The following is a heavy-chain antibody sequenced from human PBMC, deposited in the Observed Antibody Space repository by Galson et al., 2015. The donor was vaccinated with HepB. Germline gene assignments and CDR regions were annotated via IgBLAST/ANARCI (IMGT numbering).Heavy chain of an antibody. J-gene: IGHJ6*02. CDR3: ARSPCTSHCSLLYYYYGMDV. V-gene: IGHV1-69*02. D-gene: IGHD2-2*01. CDR1: GGTFSSYT. Sequence: SVKVSCKASGGTFSSYTISWVRQAPGQGLEWMGRIIPILGIANYAQKFQGRVTITADKSTSTAYMELSSLRSEDTAVYYCARSPCTSHCSLLYYYYGMDVWGQGTTVTVSS. CDR2: IIPILGIA.